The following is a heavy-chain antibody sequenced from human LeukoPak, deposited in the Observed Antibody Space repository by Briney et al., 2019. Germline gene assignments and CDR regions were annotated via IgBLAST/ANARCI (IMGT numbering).Heavy chain of an antibody. J-gene: IGHJ4*02. Sequence: ASVKVSCKASGYTFTGYYMHWVRQAPGQGPEWMGWINPNSGGTNYAQKFQGRVTMTRDTSISTAYMELSRLTSDDTAVYYCAPGGSSSSPPKPYYFDYWGQGTLVTVSS. CDR1: GYTFTGYY. CDR2: INPNSGGT. D-gene: IGHD6-6*01. V-gene: IGHV1-2*02. CDR3: APGGSSSSPPKPYYFDY.